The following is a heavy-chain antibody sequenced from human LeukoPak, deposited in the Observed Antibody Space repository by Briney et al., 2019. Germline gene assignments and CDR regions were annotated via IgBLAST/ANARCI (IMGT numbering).Heavy chain of an antibody. CDR3: AKEGPRITIFGVDYYYGMDV. J-gene: IGHJ6*02. Sequence: PGGSLRLSCAASGFTVNNNYMSWVRQAPGKGLEWVSAISGSGGSTYYADSVKGRFTISRDNSKNTLYLQMNSLRAEDTAVYYCAKEGPRITIFGVDYYYGMDVWGQGTTVTVSS. CDR2: ISGSGGST. CDR1: GFTVNNNY. D-gene: IGHD3-3*01. V-gene: IGHV3-23*01.